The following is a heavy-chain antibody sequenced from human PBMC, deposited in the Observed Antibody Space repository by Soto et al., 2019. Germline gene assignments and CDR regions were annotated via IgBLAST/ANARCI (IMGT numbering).Heavy chain of an antibody. CDR3: ARDRDHTYDY. Sequence: SVKGSCKASGGTFSSFAISWVRQAPGQGLEWMGGIIPIFGTTNYAQKFQGRVTITADESTSTAYMEVTTLRSEDTAVYYCARDRDHTYDYWGQGTLVTVSS. CDR1: GGTFSSFA. J-gene: IGHJ4*02. CDR2: IIPIFGTT. V-gene: IGHV1-69*13.